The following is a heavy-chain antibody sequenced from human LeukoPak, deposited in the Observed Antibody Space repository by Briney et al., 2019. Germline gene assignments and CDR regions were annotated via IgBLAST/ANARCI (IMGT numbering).Heavy chain of an antibody. Sequence: GASVKVSCKASGDTFSSYAISWVRQAPGQGLEWMGRIIPIFGTANYAQKFQGRVTITTDESTSTAYMELSSLRSEDTAVYYCAGDRVQGYYYDSSGYYYFDYWGQGTLVTVSS. CDR3: AGDRVQGYYYDSSGYYYFDY. D-gene: IGHD3-22*01. J-gene: IGHJ4*02. CDR1: GDTFSSYA. V-gene: IGHV1-69*05. CDR2: IIPIFGTA.